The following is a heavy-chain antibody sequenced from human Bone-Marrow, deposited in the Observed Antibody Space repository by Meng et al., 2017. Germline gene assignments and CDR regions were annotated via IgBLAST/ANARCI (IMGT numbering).Heavy chain of an antibody. Sequence: GESLKISCAASGFTFSSYGMHWVRQAPGKGLEWVAVIWYDGSNKYYADSVKGRFTISRDNSKNTLYLQMNSLRAEDTAVYYCARGSDNYYYYGMEVWGQGTTVTVSS. CDR3: ARGSDNYYYYGMEV. J-gene: IGHJ6*02. V-gene: IGHV3-33*01. CDR2: IWYDGSNK. CDR1: GFTFSSYG.